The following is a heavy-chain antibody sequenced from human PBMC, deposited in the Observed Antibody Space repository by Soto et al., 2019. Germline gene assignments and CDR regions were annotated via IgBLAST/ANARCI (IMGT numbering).Heavy chain of an antibody. CDR2: IYYSGST. V-gene: IGHV4-28*01. D-gene: IGHD2-2*01. CDR1: GYSISSSNW. CDR3: ARYSQYQQLGGFDP. J-gene: IGHJ5*02. Sequence: SETLSLTCAVSGYSISSSNWWGWIRQPPGKGLEWIGYIYYSGSTYYNPSLKSRVTISVDTSKNQFSLKLSSVTAVDTAVYYCARYSQYQQLGGFDPWGQGTLVTVSS.